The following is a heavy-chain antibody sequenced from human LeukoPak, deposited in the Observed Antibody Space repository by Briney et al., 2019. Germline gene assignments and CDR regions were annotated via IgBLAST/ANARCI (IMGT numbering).Heavy chain of an antibody. J-gene: IGHJ6*03. Sequence: ASVKVSCKASGYTFTSYGISWVRQAPGQGREWMGWISAYNGNTNYAQKLQGRVTMTTDTSTSTAYMELRSLRSDDTAVYYCARVEVLIAAPMSYYYYMDVWGQGTLVTVSS. V-gene: IGHV1-18*01. CDR2: ISAYNGNT. D-gene: IGHD6-13*01. CDR1: GYTFTSYG. CDR3: ARVEVLIAAPMSYYYYMDV.